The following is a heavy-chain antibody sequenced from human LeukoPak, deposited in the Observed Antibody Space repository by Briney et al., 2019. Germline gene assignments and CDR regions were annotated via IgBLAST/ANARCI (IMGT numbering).Heavy chain of an antibody. J-gene: IGHJ6*03. CDR1: GGSIRSYY. Sequence: AEPLYLTCTDSGGSIRSYYWSWIRQPPGKRLEWIGYIYYSGSTNYNPSLKSRVTISVDTSKNQFSLKLSSVTTADTAVYYCASDQYCSSTSCYYYYMDVWGKGTTVTVSS. V-gene: IGHV4-59*01. D-gene: IGHD2-2*01. CDR2: IYYSGST. CDR3: ASDQYCSSTSCYYYYMDV.